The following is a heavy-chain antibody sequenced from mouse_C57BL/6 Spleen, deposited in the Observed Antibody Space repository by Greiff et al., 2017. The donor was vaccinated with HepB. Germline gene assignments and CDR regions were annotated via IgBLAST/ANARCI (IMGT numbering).Heavy chain of an antibody. CDR3: ATDYSNYYYAMDY. CDR2: ISSGSSTI. D-gene: IGHD2-5*01. Sequence: EVKVVESGGGLVKPGGSLKLSCAASGFTFSDYGMHWVRQAPEKGLEWVAYISSGSSTIYYADTVKGRFTISRDNAKNTLFLQMTSLRSEDTAMYYCATDYSNYYYAMDYWGQGTSVTVSS. J-gene: IGHJ4*01. V-gene: IGHV5-17*01. CDR1: GFTFSDYG.